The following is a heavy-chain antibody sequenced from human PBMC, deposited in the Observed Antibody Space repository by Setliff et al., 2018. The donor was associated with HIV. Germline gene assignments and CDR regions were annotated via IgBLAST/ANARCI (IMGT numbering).Heavy chain of an antibody. CDR1: GFTFSSYG. CDR3: ARAFGGGGFDP. Sequence: AGGSLRLSCAASGFTFSSYGMHWVRQAPGKGLEWVAVIWYDGSNKYYADSVKGRFTISRDNSKDTLYLQMNSLRGEDTAVYYCARAFGGGGFDPWGQGTLVTVS. CDR2: IWYDGSNK. V-gene: IGHV3-33*08. J-gene: IGHJ5*02. D-gene: IGHD3-10*01.